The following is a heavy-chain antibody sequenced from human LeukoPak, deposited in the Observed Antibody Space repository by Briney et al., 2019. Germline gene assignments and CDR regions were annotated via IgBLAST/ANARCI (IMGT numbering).Heavy chain of an antibody. V-gene: IGHV3-21*01. Sequence: PGGSLRLSCAASGFTFSSYTMNWVRQAPGKGLEWVSSISSSGSYIYYADSMKGRFTISRDNAKNSLFLQMNSLRAEDTAVYYCAGLAQQLAGYDYYYYMDVWGKGTTVTVSS. D-gene: IGHD6-13*01. CDR1: GFTFSSYT. J-gene: IGHJ6*03. CDR2: ISSSGSYI. CDR3: AGLAQQLAGYDYYYYMDV.